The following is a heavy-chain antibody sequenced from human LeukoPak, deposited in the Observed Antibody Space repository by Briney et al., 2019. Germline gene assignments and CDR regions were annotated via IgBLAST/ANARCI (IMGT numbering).Heavy chain of an antibody. J-gene: IGHJ4*02. CDR2: ISGSGGST. CDR3: AKVLTVTPSYYFDY. D-gene: IGHD4-17*01. CDR1: GFTFSSYA. Sequence: GGSLRLSCAASGFTFSSYAMSWVRQAPGKGLEWVSAISGSGGSTYYADSVKGRFTISRDNSKNTLYLQMSSLRAEDTAVYYCAKVLTVTPSYYFDYWGQGTLVTVSS. V-gene: IGHV3-23*01.